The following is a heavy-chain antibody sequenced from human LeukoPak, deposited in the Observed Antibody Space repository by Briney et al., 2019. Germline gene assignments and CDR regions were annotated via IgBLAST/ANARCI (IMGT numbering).Heavy chain of an antibody. CDR3: ASAYTRIAGATNYYYYGMDV. Sequence: ASVKVSFKASGYTFTGYYMHWVRQAPGQGLEWMGWSNPNRGGTNYAQKFQGRVTMTRDTSISTAYMVLSRLRSDDTAVYYCASAYTRIAGATNYYYYGMDVWGQGTTVTVSS. J-gene: IGHJ6*02. CDR2: SNPNRGGT. CDR1: GYTFTGYY. D-gene: IGHD1-26*01. V-gene: IGHV1-2*02.